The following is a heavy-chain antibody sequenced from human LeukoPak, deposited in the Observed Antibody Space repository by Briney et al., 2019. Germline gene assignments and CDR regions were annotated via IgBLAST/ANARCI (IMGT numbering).Heavy chain of an antibody. D-gene: IGHD3-3*01. CDR1: GGSISSYY. Sequence: SETLSLTCTVSGGSISSYYWSWIRQPAGKGLEWIGRIYTSGSTNYNPSLKSRVTMSVDTSKNQFSLKLSSVTAADTAVYYCARGVLRFLEGLPRYYFDYWGQGTLVTVSS. J-gene: IGHJ4*02. CDR2: IYTSGST. V-gene: IGHV4-4*07. CDR3: ARGVLRFLEGLPRYYFDY.